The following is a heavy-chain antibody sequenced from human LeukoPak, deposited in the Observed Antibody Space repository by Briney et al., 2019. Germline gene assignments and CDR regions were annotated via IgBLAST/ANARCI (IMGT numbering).Heavy chain of an antibody. J-gene: IGHJ4*02. V-gene: IGHV1-8*01. CDR1: GYTFTSYD. CDR3: ARGPLWFGEFLTDY. D-gene: IGHD3-10*01. Sequence: GASVKVSCKASGYTFTSYDINWVRQATGQGLEWMGWMNPSSGNTGYAQKFQGRVTMTRNTSISTAYMELSSLRSEDTAVYYCARGPLWFGEFLTDYWGQGTLVTVSS. CDR2: MNPSSGNT.